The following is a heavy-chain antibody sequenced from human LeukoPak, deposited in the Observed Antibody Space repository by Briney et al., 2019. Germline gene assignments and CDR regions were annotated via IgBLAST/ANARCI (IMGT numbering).Heavy chain of an antibody. CDR3: ARGRSNYYGLDV. V-gene: IGHV4-59*01. D-gene: IGHD1-26*01. CDR2: IYYNGNT. J-gene: IGHJ6*02. Sequence: PSETLSLTCSVSDGSINSYYWNWIRRPPGKGLEWIGYIYYNGNTNYSPSLKSRVTMSVDTSKNLFSLKVSSVTAADTAVYYCARGRSNYYGLDVWGQGTTVTVSS. CDR1: DGSINSYY.